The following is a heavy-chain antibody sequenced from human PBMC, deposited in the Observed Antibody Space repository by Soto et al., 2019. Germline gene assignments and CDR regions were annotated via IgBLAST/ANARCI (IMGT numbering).Heavy chain of an antibody. CDR2: IYPGDSDT. J-gene: IGHJ6*02. CDR1: GYSFAIYC. V-gene: IGHV5-51*01. CDR3: ARTRSFTLGFYYDGMDV. D-gene: IGHD6-6*01. Sequence: PGESLKISGQGSGYSFAIYCIGWVLQRPGKDLEWMGIIYPGDSDTRYSPSFQGQVTISADKSLRTAYLQWTSLKASDTALYYCARTRSFTLGFYYDGMDVWGQGTTVTVSS.